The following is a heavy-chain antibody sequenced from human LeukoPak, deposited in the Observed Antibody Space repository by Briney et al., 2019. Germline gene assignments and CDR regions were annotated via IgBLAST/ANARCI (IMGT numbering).Heavy chain of an antibody. CDR3: ATETRTYYYGSGSHPETNWFDP. CDR1: GGSISNTRYY. CDR2: IDYSGST. J-gene: IGHJ5*02. Sequence: PSETLSLTCTVSGGSISNTRYYWAWIRQPPGKGLEWIGSIDYSGSTYYNPSLKSRVTMSVDMSKNQMSLKLKTVTAADSAVYFCATETRTYYYGSGSHPETNWFDPWGQGTLVTVSS. D-gene: IGHD3-10*01. V-gene: IGHV4-39*01.